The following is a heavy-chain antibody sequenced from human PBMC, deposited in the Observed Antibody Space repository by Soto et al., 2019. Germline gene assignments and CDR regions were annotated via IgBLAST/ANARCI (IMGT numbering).Heavy chain of an antibody. CDR1: GSSLSTGGMG. CDR2: IYWDNDK. CDR3: AHRPDPSDGGDYYTTFDW. Sequence: QITLKESGPTVVRPTQTLTLTCDISGSSLSTGGMGVAWIRQPPGKALEWLALIYWDNDKRYSPSLKSRLTITKDNTKNQVVLRMTNMDPVDTATYYCAHRPDPSDGGDYYTTFDWWGQGILITVSS. J-gene: IGHJ4*02. V-gene: IGHV2-5*02. D-gene: IGHD2-21*01.